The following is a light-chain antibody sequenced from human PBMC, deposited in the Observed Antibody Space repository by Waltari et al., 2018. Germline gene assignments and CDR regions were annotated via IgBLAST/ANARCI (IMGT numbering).Light chain of an antibody. V-gene: IGKV3-20*01. Sequence: ELVLTQSPGPLSLSPGESATLSCRASQSVSRTLAWYQQKPGQAPRLLIYDASSRATGIPDRFSGSGSGTDFSLTISRLEPEDFAVYYCQKYGTLPATFGQGTKVEIK. CDR2: DAS. CDR3: QKYGTLPAT. CDR1: QSVSRT. J-gene: IGKJ1*01.